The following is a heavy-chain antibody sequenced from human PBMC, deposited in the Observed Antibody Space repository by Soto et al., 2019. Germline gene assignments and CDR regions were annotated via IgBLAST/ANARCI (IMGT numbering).Heavy chain of an antibody. Sequence: KISCTSSGESLNSYGISWVRLALRKGLEWMGWINPYNGNTKYAQKLQGRVTMTTDTSTSTAYIELRSLRSDDTAVYYCARDAAVGLFVYWGQGTLVTVSS. CDR2: INPYNGNT. D-gene: IGHD1-26*01. V-gene: IGHV1-18*01. CDR1: GESLNSYG. CDR3: ARDAAVGLFVY. J-gene: IGHJ4*02.